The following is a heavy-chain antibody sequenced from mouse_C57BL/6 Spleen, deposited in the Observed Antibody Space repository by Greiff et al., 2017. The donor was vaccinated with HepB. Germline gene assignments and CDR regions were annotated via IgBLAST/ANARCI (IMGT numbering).Heavy chain of an antibody. CDR1: GYAFSSSW. Sequence: QVQLQQSGPELVKPGASVKISCKASGYAFSSSWMNWVKQRPGKGLEWIGRIYPGDGDTNYNGKFKGKATLTADKSSSTAYMQLSSLTSEDSAVYFCAREGYYAMDYWGQGTSDTVSS. CDR2: IYPGDGDT. CDR3: AREGYYAMDY. J-gene: IGHJ4*01. V-gene: IGHV1-82*01.